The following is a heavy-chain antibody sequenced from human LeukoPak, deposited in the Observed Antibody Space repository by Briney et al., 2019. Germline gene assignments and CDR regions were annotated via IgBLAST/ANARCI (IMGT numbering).Heavy chain of an antibody. CDR1: GYTFTSYG. D-gene: IGHD2-15*01. V-gene: IGHV1-18*01. J-gene: IGHJ4*02. CDR3: AKGELEYCSGVRCYSFDY. CDR2: ISAYNGNT. Sequence: ASVKVSCKASGYTFTSYGISWVRQAPGQGLEWMGWISAYNGNTNYPQKLQGRVTMTTDTSTSTAYMELRSLRSDDTAVYYCAKGELEYCSGVRCYSFDYWGQGTLVTVSS.